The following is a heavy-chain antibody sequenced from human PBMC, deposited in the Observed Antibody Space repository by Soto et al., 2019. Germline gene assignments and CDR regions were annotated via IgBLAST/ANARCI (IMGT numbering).Heavy chain of an antibody. CDR3: ARGLWWLRVAPHYFDY. Sequence: SDTLCLTCAVSGGSFSGCDWSWIRQPPGKGLEWIGEINHSGSTNYNPSLKSRVTISVDTSKNQFSLKLSSVTAADTAVYYCARGLWWLRVAPHYFDYWGQGTLVTVSS. CDR1: GGSFSGCD. J-gene: IGHJ4*02. V-gene: IGHV4-34*01. D-gene: IGHD5-12*01. CDR2: INHSGST.